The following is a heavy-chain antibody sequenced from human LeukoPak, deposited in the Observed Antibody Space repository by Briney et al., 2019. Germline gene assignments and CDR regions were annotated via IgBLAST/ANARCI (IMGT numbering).Heavy chain of an antibody. CDR3: ARVTMVRGALLRLGY. J-gene: IGHJ4*02. CDR1: GYTFTGYY. CDR2: INPNSGGT. Sequence: ASVKVSCKASGYTFTGYYMHWVRQAPGQGLEWMGWINPNSGGTNYAQKFQGRVTMTRDTSISTAYMELSRLRPDDTAVYYCARVTMVRGALLRLGYWGQGTLVTVSS. D-gene: IGHD3-10*01. V-gene: IGHV1-2*02.